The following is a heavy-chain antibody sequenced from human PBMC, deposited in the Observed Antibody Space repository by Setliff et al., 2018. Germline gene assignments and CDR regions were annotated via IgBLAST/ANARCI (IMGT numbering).Heavy chain of an antibody. V-gene: IGHV1-3*01. CDR2: ISAGNGNT. CDR1: GYSFTNYA. CDR3: AKFPLLYFDLGSYLSGFET. Sequence: GASVKVSCKASGYSFTNYAIHWMRQAPGQRLEWMGWISAGNGNTKYSQKFQARVTMTSDTSASTAYMDLSSLTSEDTAVYYCAKFPLLYFDLGSYLSGFETWGQGTLVTVSS. J-gene: IGHJ5*02. D-gene: IGHD3-10*01.